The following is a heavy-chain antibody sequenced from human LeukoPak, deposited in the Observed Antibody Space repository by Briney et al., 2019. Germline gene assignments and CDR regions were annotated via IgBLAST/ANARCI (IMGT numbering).Heavy chain of an antibody. CDR1: GFTFSSYA. CDR3: AVDTAMVTTPDY. J-gene: IGHJ4*02. D-gene: IGHD5-18*01. CDR2: ISGSGGST. V-gene: IGHV3-23*01. Sequence: GGSLRLSCAASGFTFSSYAMSWVRQAPGKGLEWVSAISGSGGSTYYADSVKGRFTISRDNSKNTLYLQMNSLRAEDTAVYHCAVDTAMVTTPDYWGQGTLVTVSS.